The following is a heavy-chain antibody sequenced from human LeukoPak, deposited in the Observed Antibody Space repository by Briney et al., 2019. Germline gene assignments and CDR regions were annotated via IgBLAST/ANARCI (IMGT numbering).Heavy chain of an antibody. CDR3: ARSLQGHKYYYGSGSPNYYYMDV. CDR2: IYTSGST. J-gene: IGHJ6*03. CDR1: GDSISSGSYY. Sequence: PSQTLSLTCTVSGDSISSGSYYWSWIRQPAGKGLEWIGRIYTSGSTNYNPSLKSRVTMSVDTSKNQFSLKLSSVTAADTAVYYCARSLQGHKYYYGSGSPNYYYMDVWGKGTTVTISS. V-gene: IGHV4-61*02. D-gene: IGHD3-10*01.